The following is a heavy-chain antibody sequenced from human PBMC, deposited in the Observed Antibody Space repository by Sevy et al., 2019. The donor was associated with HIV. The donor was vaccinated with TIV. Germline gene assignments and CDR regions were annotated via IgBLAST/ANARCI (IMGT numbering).Heavy chain of an antibody. V-gene: IGHV3-21*01. D-gene: IGHD3-22*01. CDR3: ARSDYYDSSGYYYAQVAFDI. CDR2: ISSSSSYI. J-gene: IGHJ3*02. Sequence: GGSLRLSCAASGFTFSSYSMNWVRQAPGKGLEWVSSISSSSSYIYYADSVKGRFTISRDNAKNSLYLQMNSLRAEETAVYYCARSDYYDSSGYYYAQVAFDIWGQGTMVTVSS. CDR1: GFTFSSYS.